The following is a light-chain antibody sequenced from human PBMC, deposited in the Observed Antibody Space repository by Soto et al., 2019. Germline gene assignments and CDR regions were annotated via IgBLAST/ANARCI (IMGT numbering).Light chain of an antibody. CDR2: EVA. V-gene: IGLV2-14*01. CDR1: SRDIGAYDF. CDR3: SSYTTRSLLV. Sequence: QSVLTQPASVSGSPGQSITFSCTGTSRDIGAYDFVSWYQHYPGKAPKLIIFEVANRPSGISDRFSGSKSGNTASLTISGLQPEDEADYYCSSYTTRSLLVFGGGTKLTVL. J-gene: IGLJ2*01.